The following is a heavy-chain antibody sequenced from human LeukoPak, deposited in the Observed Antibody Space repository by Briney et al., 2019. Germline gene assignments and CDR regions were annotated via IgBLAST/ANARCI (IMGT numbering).Heavy chain of an antibody. Sequence: ASVKVSCKASGGTFSSYAISWVRQAPGQGLEWMGGIIPIFGTANYAQKFQGRVTITADESTSTAYMELSSLRSEDTAVYYCARDRTPGPYYYYGMDVWGQGTTVTVSS. D-gene: IGHD1-14*01. CDR1: GGTFSSYA. CDR2: IIPIFGTA. CDR3: ARDRTPGPYYYYGMDV. J-gene: IGHJ6*02. V-gene: IGHV1-69*01.